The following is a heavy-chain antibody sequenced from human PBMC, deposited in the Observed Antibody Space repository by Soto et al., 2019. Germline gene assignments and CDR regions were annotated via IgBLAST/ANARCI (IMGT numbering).Heavy chain of an antibody. Sequence: RSLSCAVYGGSFSGYYWSWIRQPPGKGLEWIGEINHSGSTNYNPSLKSRVTISVDTSKNQFSLKLSSVTAADTAVYYCARGALRYFEWSYWGQGTLVTVSS. CDR3: ARGALRYFEWSY. V-gene: IGHV4-34*01. CDR2: INHSGST. CDR1: GGSFSGYY. J-gene: IGHJ4*02. D-gene: IGHD3-9*01.